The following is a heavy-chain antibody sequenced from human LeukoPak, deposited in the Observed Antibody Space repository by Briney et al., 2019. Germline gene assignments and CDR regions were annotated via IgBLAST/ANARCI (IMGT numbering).Heavy chain of an antibody. J-gene: IGHJ4*02. CDR1: GFTFSSYA. V-gene: IGHV3-30-3*01. CDR3: ARDLEGQLVLGLDY. D-gene: IGHD6-6*01. CDR2: ISYDGSNK. Sequence: GGSLRLSCAASGFTFSSYAMHWVRQAPGKGLEWVAVISYDGSNKYYADSVKGRFTISTDNSKNTLYLQMNSLRAEDTAVYYCARDLEGQLVLGLDYWGQGTLVTVSS.